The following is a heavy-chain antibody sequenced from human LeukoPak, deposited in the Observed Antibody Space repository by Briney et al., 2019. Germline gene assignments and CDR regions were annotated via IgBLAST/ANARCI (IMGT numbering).Heavy chain of an antibody. CDR1: GYTFTGYY. J-gene: IGHJ4*02. D-gene: IGHD6-19*01. Sequence: ASVKVSCKASGYTFTGYYMHWVRQAPGQGLEWMGWINPNSGGTNYAQKFQGRVTMTRDTSISTAYMELSRLSSDDTAVYYCARAQKVGSGWYLISYYFDYWGQGTLVTVSS. CDR3: ARAQKVGSGWYLISYYFDY. V-gene: IGHV1-2*02. CDR2: INPNSGGT.